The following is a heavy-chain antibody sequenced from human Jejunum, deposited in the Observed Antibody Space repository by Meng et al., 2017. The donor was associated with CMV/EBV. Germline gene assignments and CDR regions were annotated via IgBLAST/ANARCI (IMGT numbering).Heavy chain of an antibody. CDR1: GVIFSAYG. Sequence: ASGVIFSAYGMNWVRQTPGRGLEWVSSIDSDGRNIYYAESLKGRFTVSRDNAKKSLYLQMSSLRADDTAVYYCVADGTVGSTTAYWGRGTLVTVSS. CDR2: IDSDGRNI. J-gene: IGHJ4*02. V-gene: IGHV3-21*01. D-gene: IGHD1-26*01. CDR3: VADGTVGSTTAY.